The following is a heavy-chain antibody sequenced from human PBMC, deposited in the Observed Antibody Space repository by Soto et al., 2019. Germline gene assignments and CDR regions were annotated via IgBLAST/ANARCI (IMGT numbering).Heavy chain of an antibody. D-gene: IGHD3-10*01. V-gene: IGHV1-69*02. Sequence: QVQLVQSGAEVKKPGSSVKVSCKASGGTFSNYTISWVRQAPGQGLEWMGRIIPILGIANYAQKFQGRVTITADKPTNVAYMELSSLRSEDTAMYYCAKVSAVGSVSEGYYYYRDVWGKGTTVSVSS. J-gene: IGHJ6*03. CDR3: AKVSAVGSVSEGYYYYRDV. CDR2: IIPILGIA. CDR1: GGTFSNYT.